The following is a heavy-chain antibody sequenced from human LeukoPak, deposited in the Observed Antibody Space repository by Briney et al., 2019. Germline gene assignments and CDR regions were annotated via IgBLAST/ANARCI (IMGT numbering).Heavy chain of an antibody. D-gene: IGHD7-27*01. J-gene: IGHJ4*02. CDR1: GFTFSSYT. Sequence: GGSLRLSCAASGFTFSSYTMSWVRQAPGKGLEWVSTITTSDGNTYYADSVKGRFTVSRDNSKNTLYLQVNSLRAEDTAVYYCAKDGGLWVSAHWGDSWGRGTLVAVSS. CDR2: ITTSDGNT. CDR3: AKDGGLWVSAHWGDS. V-gene: IGHV3-23*01.